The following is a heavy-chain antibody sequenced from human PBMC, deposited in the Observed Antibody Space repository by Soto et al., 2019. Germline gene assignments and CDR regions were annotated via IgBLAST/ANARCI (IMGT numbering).Heavy chain of an antibody. D-gene: IGHD6-19*01. CDR3: AKDRLPGIAVYYFDY. CDR1: GFTFSSYA. J-gene: IGHJ4*02. Sequence: GGSLRLSCAASGFTFSSYAMSWVRQAPGKGLEWVSAISGSGGSTYYADSVKGRFTISRDNSKNTLYLQMNSLRAEDTAVYYCAKDRLPGIAVYYFDYWGQGTLVTVSS. V-gene: IGHV3-23*01. CDR2: ISGSGGST.